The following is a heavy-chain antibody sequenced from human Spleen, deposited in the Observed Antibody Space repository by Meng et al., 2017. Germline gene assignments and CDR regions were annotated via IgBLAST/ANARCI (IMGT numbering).Heavy chain of an antibody. CDR2: INAVFGTT. D-gene: IGHD4-11*01. CDR3: ARGLPTFDY. CDR1: GGIFSNYV. J-gene: IGHJ4*02. V-gene: IGHV1-69*05. Sequence: QVQLVQSGAEVMKPGSSVKVSCKALGGIFSNYVIGWVRQAPGQGLEWMGGINAVFGTTNYAQKLQGRVTMTTDTSTSTAYMELRSLRSDDTAVYYCARGLPTFDYWGQGTLVHRLL.